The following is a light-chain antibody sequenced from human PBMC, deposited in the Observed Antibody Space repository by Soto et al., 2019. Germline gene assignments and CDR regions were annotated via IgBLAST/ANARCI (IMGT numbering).Light chain of an antibody. J-gene: IGKJ2*01. CDR3: QQYNNWPYT. CDR2: GAS. CDR1: QSVRSY. V-gene: IGKV3-15*01. Sequence: EIVMTQSPATLSVSPGDRATLSCRASQSVRSYLAWYQQKPGQSPRLLISGASTRATGFPARFSGSGSGTEFTLTISNRQSEDFAVYYCQQYNNWPYTFGQGTKLEI.